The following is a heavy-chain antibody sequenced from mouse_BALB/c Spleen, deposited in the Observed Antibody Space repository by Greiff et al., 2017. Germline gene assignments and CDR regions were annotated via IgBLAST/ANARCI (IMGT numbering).Heavy chain of an antibody. CDR1: GYTFTDYY. CDR3: ARGINWDVEAY. CDR2: IYPGSGNT. Sequence: QVQLQQSGAELARPGASVKLSCKASGYTFTDYYINWVKQRTGQGLEWIGEIYPGSGNTYYNEKFKGKATLTADKSSSTAYMQLSSLTSEDSAVYFCARGINWDVEAYWGQGTLVTVS. V-gene: IGHV1-77*01. J-gene: IGHJ3*01. D-gene: IGHD4-1*01.